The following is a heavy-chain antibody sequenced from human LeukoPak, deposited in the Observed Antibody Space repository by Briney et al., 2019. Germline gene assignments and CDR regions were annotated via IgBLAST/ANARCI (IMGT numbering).Heavy chain of an antibody. J-gene: IGHJ5*02. V-gene: IGHV3-74*01. CDR3: ARGGNQYYDFWSGYTGWFDP. CDR1: GFTFSSYW. D-gene: IGHD3-3*01. Sequence: GGSLRLSCAASGFTFSSYWMHWVRQAPGKGLVWVSRINSDGSSTSYVDSVKGRFTISRDNAKNTLYLQMNSLRAEDTAVYYCARGGNQYYDFWSGYTGWFDPWGQGTLVTVSS. CDR2: INSDGSST.